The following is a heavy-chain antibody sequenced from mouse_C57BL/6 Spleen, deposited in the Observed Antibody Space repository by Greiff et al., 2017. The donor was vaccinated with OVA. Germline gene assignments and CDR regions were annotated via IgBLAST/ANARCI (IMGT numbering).Heavy chain of an antibody. CDR3: AIYGNYDAMDY. Sequence: EVKLQQSGPELVKPGASVKIPCKASGYTFTDYNMDWVKQSHGKSLEWIGDINPNNGGTIYNQKFKGKATLTVDKSSSTAYMELRSLTSEDTAVYYCAIYGNYDAMDYWGQGTSVTVSS. CDR1: GYTFTDYN. D-gene: IGHD2-1*01. J-gene: IGHJ4*01. V-gene: IGHV1-18*01. CDR2: INPNNGGT.